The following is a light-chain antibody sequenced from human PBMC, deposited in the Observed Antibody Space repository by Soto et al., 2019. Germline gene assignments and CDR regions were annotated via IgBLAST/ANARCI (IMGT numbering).Light chain of an antibody. CDR2: EVS. Sequence: QSALTQPPSASGSPGQSVTISCTGTSSDVGGYNFVSWYQQHPGKAPKLMIYEVSERPSGVPDRFSGSKSGNTASLTVSWLQADDEADYYCSSYAGSNIVVFGGGTKLTFL. CDR1: SSDVGGYNF. J-gene: IGLJ2*01. V-gene: IGLV2-8*01. CDR3: SSYAGSNIVV.